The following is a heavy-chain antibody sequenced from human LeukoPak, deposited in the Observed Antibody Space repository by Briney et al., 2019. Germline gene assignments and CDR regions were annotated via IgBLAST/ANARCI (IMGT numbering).Heavy chain of an antibody. CDR1: GYSISSGYY. Sequence: SETLSLTCAVSGYSISSGYYWGWIRQPPGKGLEWIGRIYTSGGTNYNPSLKSRVTMSVDTSKNQFSLNLSSVTPADTAVYYCARGIYSSGWYWLDPWGQGILVAVSS. J-gene: IGHJ5*02. D-gene: IGHD6-19*01. CDR3: ARGIYSSGWYWLDP. V-gene: IGHV4-38-2*01. CDR2: IYTSGGT.